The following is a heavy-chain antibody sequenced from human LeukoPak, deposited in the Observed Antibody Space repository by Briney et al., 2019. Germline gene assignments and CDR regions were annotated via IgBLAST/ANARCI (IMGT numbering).Heavy chain of an antibody. D-gene: IGHD1-26*01. CDR3: ARTVGATGAFDI. J-gene: IGHJ3*02. CDR1: VYTLINYG. Sequence: ASVKDSCKASVYTLINYGLTWVRQAPGQGFEWMGWISAYTGSTNYAQKLQGRVTMHTDPSTSTAYMDLRSLRSDDTAVYYCARTVGATGAFDIWGQGTMVIVSS. CDR2: ISAYTGST. V-gene: IGHV1-18*01.